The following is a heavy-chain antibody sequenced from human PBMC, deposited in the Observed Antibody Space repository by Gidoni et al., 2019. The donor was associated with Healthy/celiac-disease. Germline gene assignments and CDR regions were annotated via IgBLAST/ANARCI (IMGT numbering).Heavy chain of an antibody. Sequence: EVQLVESGGGLVKPGGSLRLSCAASGFTFSSYSMNWVRQAPGKGLEWVSSISSSSSYIYYADSVKGRFTISRDNAKNSLYLQMNSLRAEDTAVYYCAREHPNDPALDYWGQGTLVTVSS. V-gene: IGHV3-21*01. CDR2: ISSSSSYI. CDR3: AREHPNDPALDY. J-gene: IGHJ4*02. CDR1: GFTFSSYS.